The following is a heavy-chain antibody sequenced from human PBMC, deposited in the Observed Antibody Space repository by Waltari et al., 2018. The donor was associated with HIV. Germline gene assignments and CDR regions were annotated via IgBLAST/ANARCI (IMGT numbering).Heavy chain of an antibody. J-gene: IGHJ3*02. CDR3: VKERGPFNGFDI. CDR2: IWSDGYNK. Sequence: QVYLMESGGGVVQPGGSLKLSCAASGFLSRGYGMHWVRQAPGKGLEWVAVIWSDGYNKFYADSVRGRFTFSRDNSKYTLSLQMNSLRAEDTALYYCVKERGPFNGFDIWGQGTMVTVSS. V-gene: IGHV3-33*06. D-gene: IGHD3-16*01. CDR1: GFLSRGYG.